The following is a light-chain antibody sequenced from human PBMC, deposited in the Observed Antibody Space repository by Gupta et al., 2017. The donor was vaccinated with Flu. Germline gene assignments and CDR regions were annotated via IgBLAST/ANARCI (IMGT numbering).Light chain of an antibody. Sequence: PPSLSLSSWERATLSCRASRSVDMYLSWYQQKPGQAPRLLIYDASRRATGIPARFSGSGSGADFTLTISSLEPEDFAVYYCHQRYTWPRTFGQGTKVEVK. V-gene: IGKV3-11*01. J-gene: IGKJ1*01. CDR2: DAS. CDR3: HQRYTWPRT. CDR1: RSVDMY.